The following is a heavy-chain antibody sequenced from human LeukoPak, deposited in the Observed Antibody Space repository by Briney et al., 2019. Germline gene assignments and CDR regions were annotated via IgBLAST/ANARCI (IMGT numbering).Heavy chain of an antibody. J-gene: IGHJ6*03. V-gene: IGHV4-39*01. Sequence: SETLSLTCTVSGGSISSSSYYWVWTRQPPGKGLEWIGSIYYSGSTYYNPSLKSRVTISVDTSKNQFSLKLGSVTAADTAVYYCARHRWRDYYYYYYMDVWGEGTTVTVSS. D-gene: IGHD3-3*01. CDR3: ARHRWRDYYYYYYMDV. CDR1: GGSISSSSYY. CDR2: IYYSGST.